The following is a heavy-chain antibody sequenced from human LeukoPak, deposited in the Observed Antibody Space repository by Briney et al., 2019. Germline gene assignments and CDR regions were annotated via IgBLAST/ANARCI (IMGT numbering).Heavy chain of an antibody. J-gene: IGHJ6*02. CDR1: GITFSSHW. CDR3: ARNLRPGSSYGCYYGMDV. CDR2: IKQDGSEK. D-gene: IGHD3-10*01. Sequence: GGSLRLSCAASGITFSSHWMSWVRQAAGKGLEWVANIKQDGSEKYYVDSVKGRFTISRDNAKNSLYLQMNSLRAEDTAVYYCARNLRPGSSYGCYYGMDVWGQGTTVTVSS. V-gene: IGHV3-7*01.